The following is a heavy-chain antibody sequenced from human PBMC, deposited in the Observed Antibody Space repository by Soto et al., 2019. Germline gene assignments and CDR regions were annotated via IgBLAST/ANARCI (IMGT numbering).Heavy chain of an antibody. CDR3: ARQTGRWSSGWYFDY. CDR2: IYYSGST. Sequence: QLQLQESGPGLVKPSETLSLTCTVSGGSISSSSYYWGWIRQPPGKGLEWIGSIYYSGSTYYNPSLKSRVTISVDTSKNQFSLKLSSVTAADTAVYYCARQTGRWSSGWYFDYWGQGTLVTVSS. D-gene: IGHD6-19*01. J-gene: IGHJ4*02. CDR1: GGSISSSSYY. V-gene: IGHV4-39*01.